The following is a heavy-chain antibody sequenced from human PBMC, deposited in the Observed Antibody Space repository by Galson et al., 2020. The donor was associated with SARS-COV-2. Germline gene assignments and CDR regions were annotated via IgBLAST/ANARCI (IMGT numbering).Heavy chain of an antibody. V-gene: IGHV3-7*01. CDR2: IRGDGSET. J-gene: IGHJ4*02. CDR3: TREGWQGAY. CDR1: GFIFKDFW. Sequence: GESLKISCEVSGFIFKDFWMSWFRQAPGKSLEWVANIRGDGSETNYVESVKGRFSISRDNAMNSLYPQMDSLRVEDTAVYYCTREGWQGAYWGQGSRVTVSS.